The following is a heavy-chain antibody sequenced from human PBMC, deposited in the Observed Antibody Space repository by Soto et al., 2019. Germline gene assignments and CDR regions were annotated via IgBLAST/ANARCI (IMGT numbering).Heavy chain of an antibody. J-gene: IGHJ4*02. CDR3: AMSFVVVTALDY. CDR2: INAGNGNT. V-gene: IGHV1-3*05. D-gene: IGHD2-21*02. Sequence: QVQVVQSGAEEKKPGASVKVSCKASGYTFTSYAMHWVRQAPGQRLEWMGWINAGNGNTKYSQKFQGRVTITRDTSASTAYMELSSLRSEDTAVYYCAMSFVVVTALDYWGQGTLVTVSS. CDR1: GYTFTSYA.